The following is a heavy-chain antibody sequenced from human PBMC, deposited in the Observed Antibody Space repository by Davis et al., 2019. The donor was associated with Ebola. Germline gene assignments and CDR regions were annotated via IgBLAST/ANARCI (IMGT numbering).Heavy chain of an antibody. Sequence: GGSLRLSCAASGFTFSDYYMSWIRQAPGKGLEWVSYISSSGSTIYYADSVKGRFTISRDNAKNSLYLQMNSLRAEETAVYYCARGQLAARPGYYYGMDVWGQGTTVTVSS. CDR2: ISSSGSTI. D-gene: IGHD6-6*01. J-gene: IGHJ6*02. CDR1: GFTFSDYY. V-gene: IGHV3-11*01. CDR3: ARGQLAARPGYYYGMDV.